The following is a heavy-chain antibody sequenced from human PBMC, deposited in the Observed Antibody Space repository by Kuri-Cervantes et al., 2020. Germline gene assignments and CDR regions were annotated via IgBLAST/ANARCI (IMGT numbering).Heavy chain of an antibody. Sequence: SETLSLTCAVYGGSFSGYCWSWVRQPPGKGLEWIGEINHSGSTNYNPSLKSRVTISVDTSKNQFSLKLSSVTAADTAVYYCARSGYVFLVFDYWGQGTLVTVSS. CDR3: ARSGYVFLVFDY. CDR2: INHSGST. V-gene: IGHV4-34*01. D-gene: IGHD5-12*01. CDR1: GGSFSGYC. J-gene: IGHJ4*02.